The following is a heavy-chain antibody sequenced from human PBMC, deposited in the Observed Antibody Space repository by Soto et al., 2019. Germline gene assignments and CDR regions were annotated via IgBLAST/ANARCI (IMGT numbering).Heavy chain of an antibody. D-gene: IGHD3-3*01. J-gene: IGHJ6*03. CDR1: GFTFISYA. V-gene: IGHV3-7*01. Sequence: GVSLRLSCAASGFTFISYAMSWVRQAPGKGLEWVAAIRRGGSKTYYVDSVKGRFTISRDNAKNSLFLQMNSLRAEDTAIYYCATFYDFGVVTARAYYMDVWGKGATVTVSS. CDR2: IRRGGSKT. CDR3: ATFYDFGVVTARAYYMDV.